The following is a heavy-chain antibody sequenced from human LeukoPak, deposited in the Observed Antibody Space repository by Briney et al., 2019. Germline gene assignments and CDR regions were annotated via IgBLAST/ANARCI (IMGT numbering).Heavy chain of an antibody. Sequence: GGSLRLSCSASGFTFNTYAMNWVRQAPGKGLEWVSGISGDTGSTYYADSVKGRFTISRDNSKNTLYLQMNSLRAEDTAVYYCATPPTVTRNYWGQGILVTVSS. CDR2: ISGDTGST. CDR3: ATPPTVTRNY. V-gene: IGHV3-23*01. J-gene: IGHJ4*02. D-gene: IGHD4-17*01. CDR1: GFTFNTYA.